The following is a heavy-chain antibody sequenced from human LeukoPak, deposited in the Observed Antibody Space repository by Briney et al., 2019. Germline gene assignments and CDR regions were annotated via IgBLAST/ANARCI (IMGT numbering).Heavy chain of an antibody. J-gene: IGHJ6*03. CDR3: ASGSGSYRTPYYYMDV. CDR1: GFTVSSNY. Sequence: GGSLRLSCAASGFTVSSNYMSWVRQAPGKGLEWVSVIYSGGSTYYADSVKGRFTISRDNSKNTLYLQMNSLRAEDTAVYYCASGSGSYRTPYYYMDVWGTGTTVTVTS. D-gene: IGHD3-10*01. V-gene: IGHV3-53*01. CDR2: IYSGGST.